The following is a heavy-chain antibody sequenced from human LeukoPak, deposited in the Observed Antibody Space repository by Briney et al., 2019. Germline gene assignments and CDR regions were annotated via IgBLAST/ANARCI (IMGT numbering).Heavy chain of an antibody. CDR3: ARDFVVGATGEGYYYYGMDV. J-gene: IGHJ6*02. V-gene: IGHV1-18*01. CDR1: GYTFTSYG. CDR2: ISAYNGNT. D-gene: IGHD1-26*01. Sequence: ASVKVSCKASGYTFTSYGISWVRQAPGQGLEWMGWISAYNGNTNYAQKLQGRVTMTTDTSTSTAYMELRSLRSDDTAVYYCARDFVVGATGEGYYYYGMDVWGQGTTVTVSS.